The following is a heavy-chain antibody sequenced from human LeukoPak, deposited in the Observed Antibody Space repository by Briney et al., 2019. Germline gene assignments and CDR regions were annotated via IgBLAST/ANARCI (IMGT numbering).Heavy chain of an antibody. V-gene: IGHV3-23*01. Sequence: GGSLRLSCAASEFTFSNFAMSWVRQAPGKGLEWVSTISGSGDNTYYADSVKGRFTISRDNSKNTLSLHMNTLRAEDTAVYYCAKDLLQTFFFDSSGYYSDAFGMWGQGTMVPVSP. CDR1: EFTFSNFA. CDR3: AKDLLQTFFFDSSGYYSDAFGM. CDR2: ISGSGDNT. J-gene: IGHJ3*02. D-gene: IGHD3-22*01.